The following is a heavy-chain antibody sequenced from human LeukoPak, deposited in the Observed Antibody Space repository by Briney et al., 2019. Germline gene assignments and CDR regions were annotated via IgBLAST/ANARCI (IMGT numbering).Heavy chain of an antibody. J-gene: IGHJ4*02. V-gene: IGHV3-23*01. Sequence: GGSLSLSCAASGFPFTSYAMSWVRQPPGKGLEWVSAISGSGGSTYYADSVKGRFTISRDNSKNTLYLQMNSLRAEDTAVYYCARETGDQGYYFDYWGQGTLVTVSS. CDR3: ARETGDQGYYFDY. D-gene: IGHD4-17*01. CDR2: ISGSGGST. CDR1: GFPFTSYA.